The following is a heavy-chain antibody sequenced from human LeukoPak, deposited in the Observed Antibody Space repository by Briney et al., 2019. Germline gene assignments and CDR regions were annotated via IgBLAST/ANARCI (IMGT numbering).Heavy chain of an antibody. CDR1: GGSFSSYY. D-gene: IGHD1-1*01. Sequence: SETLSLTCAVYGGSFSSYYWSWIRQPPGKGLEWIGEINHSGSTNYNPSLKSRVTISVDTSKNQFSLRLSSVTAADTAVYYCANNGISREGDYYYGMDVWGQGTTVTVSS. V-gene: IGHV4-34*01. CDR2: INHSGST. J-gene: IGHJ6*02. CDR3: ANNGISREGDYYYGMDV.